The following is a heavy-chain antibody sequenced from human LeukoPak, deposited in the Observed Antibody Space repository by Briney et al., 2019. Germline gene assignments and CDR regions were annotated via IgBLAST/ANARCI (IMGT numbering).Heavy chain of an antibody. V-gene: IGHV3-33*01. D-gene: IGHD3-22*01. Sequence: PGGSLRLSCAASGFTFSSYGMHWVRQAPGKGLEWVAVIWYDGSNKYYADSVKGRFTISRDNSKNTLYLQMNSLRAEDTAVYYCARDPYYYDSSGYSVYGMDVWGQGTTVTVSS. CDR1: GFTFSSYG. CDR3: ARDPYYYDSSGYSVYGMDV. J-gene: IGHJ6*02. CDR2: IWYDGSNK.